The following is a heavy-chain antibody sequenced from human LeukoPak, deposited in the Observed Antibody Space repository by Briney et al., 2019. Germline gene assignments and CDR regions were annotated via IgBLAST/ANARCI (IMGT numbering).Heavy chain of an antibody. D-gene: IGHD5-24*01. CDR3: ARLLIDGWPVDC. CDR1: GYTFTDYY. CDR2: INPNNGGT. Sequence: ASVKVSCKASGYTFTDYYLHWVRQAPGQGLEWMGWINPNNGGTNYAQRFQGRVTVTRDMSISTVYMELNRLRSDDTAVYYCARLLIDGWPVDCCGQGTLVTVSS. V-gene: IGHV1-2*02. J-gene: IGHJ4*02.